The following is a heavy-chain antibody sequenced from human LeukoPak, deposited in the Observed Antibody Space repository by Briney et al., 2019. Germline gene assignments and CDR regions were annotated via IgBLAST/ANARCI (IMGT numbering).Heavy chain of an antibody. J-gene: IGHJ4*02. CDR1: GGTFSSYA. CDR2: IIPIFGTA. CDR3: ASMGIYDSSGYSDY. V-gene: IGHV1-69*05. Sequence: ASVKVSCKASGGTFSSYAISWVRQAPRQGLQWMGGIIPIFGTANYAQKFQGRVTITTDESTSTAYMELSSLRSEDTAVYYCASMGIYDSSGYSDYWGQGTLVTVSS. D-gene: IGHD3-22*01.